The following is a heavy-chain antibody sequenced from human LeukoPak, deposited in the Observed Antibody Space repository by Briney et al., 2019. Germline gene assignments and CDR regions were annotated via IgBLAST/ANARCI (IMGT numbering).Heavy chain of an antibody. CDR3: AKDRLGVPAALNYYGMDV. J-gene: IGHJ6*02. Sequence: SETLSLTCTVSGDSISSYYWSWIRQPAGKGLEWIGRIHTSASTNYNPSLKSRVTMSVDTSKNQLSLKLSSVTAADTVVYYCAKDRLGVPAALNYYGMDVWGQGTTVTVSS. CDR1: GDSISSYY. CDR2: IHTSAST. V-gene: IGHV4-4*07. D-gene: IGHD2-2*01.